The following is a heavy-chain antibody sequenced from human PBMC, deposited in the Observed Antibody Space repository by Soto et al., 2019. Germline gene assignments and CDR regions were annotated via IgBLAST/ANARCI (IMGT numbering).Heavy chain of an antibody. D-gene: IGHD4-17*01. V-gene: IGHV3-23*01. J-gene: IGHJ4*02. CDR3: AKDLMVGLRAY. Sequence: LRLSCAASGFTLSNFYISWVRQAPGKGLEWVSAISGSGGSTYYADSVKGRFTISRDNSKNTLYLQMNSLRAEDTAVYYCAKDLMVGLRAYWGQGTLVTVSS. CDR1: GFTLSNFY. CDR2: ISGSGGST.